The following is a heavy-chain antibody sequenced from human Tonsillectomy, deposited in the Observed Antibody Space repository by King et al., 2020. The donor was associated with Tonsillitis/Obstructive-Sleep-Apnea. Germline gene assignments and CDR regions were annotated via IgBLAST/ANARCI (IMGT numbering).Heavy chain of an antibody. CDR3: AKNCYDSSGPRFFYYYIDV. V-gene: IGHV3-23*04. D-gene: IGHD3-22*01. CDR2: ISSSGGST. CDR1: GFTFNTYA. J-gene: IGHJ6*03. Sequence: VQLVESGGGLVQPGGSLRLSCAVSGFTFNTYAMSWVRQAPGKGLEWVSAISSSGGSTYYADSVKGRFTISRDNSKNTLYLQMNSLRAEDTAVYYCAKNCYDSSGPRFFYYYIDVWGRGTTVTVSS.